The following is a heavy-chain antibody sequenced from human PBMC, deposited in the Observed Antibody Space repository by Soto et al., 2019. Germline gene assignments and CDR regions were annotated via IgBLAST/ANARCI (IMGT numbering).Heavy chain of an antibody. J-gene: IGHJ6*02. CDR1: GYTFTSYG. CDR2: ISAYNGNT. V-gene: IGHV1-18*01. D-gene: IGHD5-18*01. CDR3: ARDNPSVDTARTSYYYYYYGMDV. Sequence: GASVKVSCAASGYTFTSYGISWVRQAPGQGLEWMGWISAYNGNTNYAQKLQGRVTMTTDTSTSTAYMELRSLRSDDTAVYYCARDNPSVDTARTSYYYYYYGMDVWGQGTTVTVSS.